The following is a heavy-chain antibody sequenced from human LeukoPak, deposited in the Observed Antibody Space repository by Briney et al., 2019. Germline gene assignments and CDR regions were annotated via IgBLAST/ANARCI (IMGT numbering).Heavy chain of an antibody. V-gene: IGHV1-24*01. D-gene: IGHD1-26*01. CDR2: LDPEDGET. CDR1: GYTLTELS. CDR3: ATYLVGGSLAAFDI. Sequence: ASVKVSCKVSGYTLTELSMHWVRQAPGKGLEWMGGLDPEDGETIYAQKFQGRVTMTEDTSTDTAYMELSSLRSEDTAVYYCATYLVGGSLAAFDIWGQGTMVTVSS. J-gene: IGHJ3*02.